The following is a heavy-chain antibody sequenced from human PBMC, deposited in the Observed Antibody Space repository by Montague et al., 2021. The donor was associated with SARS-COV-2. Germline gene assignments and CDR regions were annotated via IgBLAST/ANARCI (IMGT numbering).Heavy chain of an antibody. J-gene: IGHJ4*02. CDR1: GDSVKTNLYE. CDR3: ANADRCSSGSCYSPFDS. Sequence: SETLSLTCTVSGDSVKTNLYEWGWIRQPPGKGLEWIGNIYYTGTTYYNPSLKSRVTMSVDTSKNQFPLKLTSVTAADTAVYYCANADRCSSGSCYSPFDSWGQGSLVTVSS. V-gene: IGHV4-39*01. CDR2: IYYTGTT. D-gene: IGHD2-15*01.